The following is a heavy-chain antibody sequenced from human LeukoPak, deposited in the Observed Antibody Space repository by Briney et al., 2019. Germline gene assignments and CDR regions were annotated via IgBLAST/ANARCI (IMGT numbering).Heavy chain of an antibody. D-gene: IGHD2-2*01. V-gene: IGHV1-69*13. J-gene: IGHJ5*02. Sequence: SVKVSCKATGGSLSIYGISWVRQAPGQGLQWMGGIIPVFGTDTYAPKFQGRVTFTADESTRTAYMELTNLRSEDTDIYYCARESPPEVVVAAINWFDPWGQGTLVIVSS. CDR3: ARESPPEVVVAAINWFDP. CDR1: GGSLSIYG. CDR2: IIPVFGTD.